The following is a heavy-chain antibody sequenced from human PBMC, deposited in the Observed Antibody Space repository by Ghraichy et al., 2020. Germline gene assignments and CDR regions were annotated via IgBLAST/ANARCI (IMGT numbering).Heavy chain of an antibody. V-gene: IGHV3-53*01. D-gene: IGHD5-12*01. CDR1: GFTVVSSNY. CDR2: IYSVGIA. CDR3: ARGLVATGFYYFYGMDV. Sequence: GVLRLSCAASGFTVVSSNYMNWVRQAPGKGLEWVSVIYSVGIAYYADSVKGRFSISRDTSKNTLHLQMNSLRVEDTAVYYCARGLVATGFYYFYGMDVWGQGTTVTVSS. J-gene: IGHJ6*02.